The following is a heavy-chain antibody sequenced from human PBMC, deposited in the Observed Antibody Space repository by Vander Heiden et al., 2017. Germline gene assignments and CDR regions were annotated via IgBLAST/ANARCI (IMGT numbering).Heavy chain of an antibody. J-gene: IGHJ5*02. Sequence: EVQLVESGGGLVQPGGSLSLPCAAPGFSFSNYDMHWVRQVTGKGLEWVSAVDTAGDTFYPASVKGRFTISREDATNSLYLQMNSLRAGDTAVYYCARVRWGSYESWGQGTLVTVSS. CDR3: ARVRWGSYES. V-gene: IGHV3-13*01. CDR2: VDTAGDT. CDR1: GFSFSNYD. D-gene: IGHD7-27*01.